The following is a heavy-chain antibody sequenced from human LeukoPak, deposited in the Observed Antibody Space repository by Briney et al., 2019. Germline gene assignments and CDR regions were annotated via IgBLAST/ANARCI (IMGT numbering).Heavy chain of an antibody. V-gene: IGHV3-53*05. CDR3: AKEETVGYCSSTSCHYPDY. Sequence: GGSLRLSCAASGFTVSSNYMSWVRQAPGKGLEWVSVIYSGGSTYYADSVKGRFTISRDNSKNTLYLQMNSLRAEDTAVYYCAKEETVGYCSSTSCHYPDYWGQGTLVTVSS. CDR2: IYSGGST. CDR1: GFTVSSNY. J-gene: IGHJ4*02. D-gene: IGHD2-2*01.